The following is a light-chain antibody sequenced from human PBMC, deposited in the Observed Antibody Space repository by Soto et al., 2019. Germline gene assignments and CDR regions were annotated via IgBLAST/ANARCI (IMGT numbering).Light chain of an antibody. CDR2: AAS. J-gene: IGKJ4*01. V-gene: IGKV1-6*01. CDR3: LQEYRYPLT. CDR1: QGIRND. Sequence: AIQLTQSPASLSASVGDRVTITCRASQGIRNDLGWFQQKPGKAPKLLIYAASSLQTGVPSRFSGSGSGTYFTLTISSLQVEDFAPYYCLQEYRYPLTFGGGTKVEI.